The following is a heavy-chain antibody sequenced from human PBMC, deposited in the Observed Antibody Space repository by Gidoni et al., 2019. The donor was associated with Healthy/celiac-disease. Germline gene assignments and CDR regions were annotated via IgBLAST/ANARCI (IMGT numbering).Heavy chain of an antibody. J-gene: IGHJ3*02. CDR3: ARGGEMGMVDDAFDI. D-gene: IGHD2-15*01. V-gene: IGHV4-59*01. CDR1: VVSLSSYY. Sequence: QVQLQESGPGLVKPSETLSLTCPISVVSLSSYYWSWIRQPPGKGLEWIGYIYYSGSTNYNPSLKSRVTISVDTSKNQFSLKLSSVTAADTAVYYCARGGEMGMVDDAFDIWGQGTMVTVSS. CDR2: IYYSGST.